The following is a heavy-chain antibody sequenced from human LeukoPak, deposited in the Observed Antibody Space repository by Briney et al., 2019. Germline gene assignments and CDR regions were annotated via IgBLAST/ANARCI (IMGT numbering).Heavy chain of an antibody. CDR3: ARNIRETGTFED. CDR1: GGTFSSYA. Sequence: ASVKVSCKASGGTFSSYAISWVRQAPGQGLEWMGGIIPIFGTANYAQKFQGRVTITADESTSTAYMELSSLRSEDTAVYYCARNIRETGTFEDWGQGTLVPVSS. V-gene: IGHV1-69*13. J-gene: IGHJ4*02. CDR2: IIPIFGTA. D-gene: IGHD1-26*01.